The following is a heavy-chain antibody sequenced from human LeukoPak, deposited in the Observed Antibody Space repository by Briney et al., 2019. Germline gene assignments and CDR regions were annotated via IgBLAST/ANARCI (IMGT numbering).Heavy chain of an antibody. Sequence: ASVKVSCKASGYTFTSSGISWVRQAPGQGLEWMGWISAYNGNTNYAQKLQGRVTMTTDTSTSTAYMELRSLRSDDTAVYYCARSDAGSGWYFDFDYWGQGTLVTVSS. CDR1: GYTFTSSG. CDR2: ISAYNGNT. V-gene: IGHV1-18*01. D-gene: IGHD6-19*01. J-gene: IGHJ4*02. CDR3: ARSDAGSGWYFDFDY.